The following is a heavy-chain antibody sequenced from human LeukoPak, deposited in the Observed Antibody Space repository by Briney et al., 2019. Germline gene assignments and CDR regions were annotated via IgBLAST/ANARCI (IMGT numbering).Heavy chain of an antibody. CDR1: GFTFSDYA. D-gene: IGHD2-2*01. V-gene: IGHV3-30*07. CDR2: ISYDGGNK. Sequence: GRSLRLSCAASGFTFSDYAVHWVRQAPGKGLEWVAVISYDGGNKYYADSVKGRFTISRDNSKNTLYLQMNSLRAEDTAVYYCAKGVAGTAAPDYYYYYYMDVWGKGTTVTVSS. J-gene: IGHJ6*03. CDR3: AKGVAGTAAPDYYYYYYMDV.